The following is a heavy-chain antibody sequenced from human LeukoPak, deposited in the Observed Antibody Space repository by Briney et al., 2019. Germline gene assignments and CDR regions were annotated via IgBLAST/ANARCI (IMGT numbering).Heavy chain of an antibody. CDR2: INAGNGNT. Sequence: GASVKVSCKASGYTFTSYAMHWVRQAPGQRLEWMGWINAGNGNTKYSQEFQGRVTITRDTSASTAYMELSSLRSEDMAVYYCARGRCSGGSRYEDYWGQGTLVTVSS. J-gene: IGHJ4*02. CDR3: ARGRCSGGSRYEDY. D-gene: IGHD2-15*01. CDR1: GYTFTSYA. V-gene: IGHV1-3*03.